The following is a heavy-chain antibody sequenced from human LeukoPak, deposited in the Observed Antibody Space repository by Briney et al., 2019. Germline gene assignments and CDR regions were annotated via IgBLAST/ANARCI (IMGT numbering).Heavy chain of an antibody. CDR3: ATGYYGSGSLWGPDY. CDR1: GYTLTELS. D-gene: IGHD3-10*01. J-gene: IGHJ4*02. Sequence: ASVKVSCKVSGYTLTELSMHWVRQAPGKGLEWMGGFDPEDGETIYAQKFQGGVTMTEDTSTDTAYMELSSLRSEDTAVYYCATGYYGSGSLWGPDYWGQGTLVTVSS. CDR2: FDPEDGET. V-gene: IGHV1-24*01.